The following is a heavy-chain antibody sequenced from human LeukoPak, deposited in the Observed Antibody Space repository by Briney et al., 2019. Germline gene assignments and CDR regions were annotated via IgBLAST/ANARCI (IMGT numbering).Heavy chain of an antibody. Sequence: PSGTLSLTCTVSGGSIRSYYWNWIRQPPGKGLEWIGYIYYTGSTKYNPSLKSRLTISVDTSKKQFSLKLSSVTAADTAVYYCARGGYNLDAFDVWGQGTMVTVSS. CDR1: GGSIRSYY. D-gene: IGHD5-24*01. CDR3: ARGGYNLDAFDV. V-gene: IGHV4-59*08. CDR2: IYYTGST. J-gene: IGHJ3*01.